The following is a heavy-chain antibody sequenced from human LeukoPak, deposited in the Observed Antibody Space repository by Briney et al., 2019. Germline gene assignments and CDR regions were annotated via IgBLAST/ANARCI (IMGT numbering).Heavy chain of an antibody. CDR1: GFTFGDYA. V-gene: IGHV3-49*04. D-gene: IGHD3-10*01. CDR3: TRDYLVVRGGQMVVLLGDI. Sequence: GGSLRLSCTASGFTFGDYAMSWVRQAPGKGLEWVGFIRSKAYGGTTEYAASVKGRFTISRDDSKSIAYLQMNSLKTEDTAVYYCTRDYLVVRGGQMVVLLGDIWGQGTMVTVSS. CDR2: IRSKAYGGTT. J-gene: IGHJ3*02.